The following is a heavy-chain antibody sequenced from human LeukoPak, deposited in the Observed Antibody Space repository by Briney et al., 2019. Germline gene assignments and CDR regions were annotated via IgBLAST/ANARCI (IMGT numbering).Heavy chain of an antibody. D-gene: IGHD1-26*01. CDR3: ARPKRVGATILRRLDAFDI. Sequence: PSETLSLTCTVSGGSISSYYWSWIRQPPGKGLEWIGYIYYSGSTNYNPSLKSRVTISVDTSKNQFSLKLSSVTAAGTAVYYCARPKRVGATILRRLDAFDIWGQGTMVTVSS. J-gene: IGHJ3*02. CDR1: GGSISSYY. V-gene: IGHV4-59*01. CDR2: IYYSGST.